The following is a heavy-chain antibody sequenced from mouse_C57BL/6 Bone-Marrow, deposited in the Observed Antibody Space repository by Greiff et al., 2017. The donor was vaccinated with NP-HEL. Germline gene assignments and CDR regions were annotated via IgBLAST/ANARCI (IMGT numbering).Heavy chain of an antibody. J-gene: IGHJ3*01. V-gene: IGHV14-1*01. CDR2: IDPEDGDT. CDR1: GFNIKDYY. D-gene: IGHD1-1*01. Sequence: EVQLQQSGAELVRPGASVKLSCTASGFNIKDYYMHWVKQRPEQGLEWLGRIDPEDGDTEYAPKFQGKATMTADTSSNTAYLQLSSLTSEDTAVYYCTKKTLFYYGSSSFAYWGQGTLVTVSA. CDR3: TKKTLFYYGSSSFAY.